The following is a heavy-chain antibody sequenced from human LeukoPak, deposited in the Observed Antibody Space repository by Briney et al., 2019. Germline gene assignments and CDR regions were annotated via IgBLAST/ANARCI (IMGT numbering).Heavy chain of an antibody. CDR1: GGSISSSSYY. V-gene: IGHV4-39*01. CDR3: ARLRYFGWSAREGAFDI. CDR2: IYYSGST. D-gene: IGHD3-9*01. Sequence: PSETLSLTCTVSGGSISSSSYYWGWIRQPPGKGLEWIGSIYYSGSTYYKPSLKSRVTISVDTSKNQFSLKLSSVTAADTAVYYCARLRYFGWSAREGAFDIWGQGTMVTVSS. J-gene: IGHJ3*02.